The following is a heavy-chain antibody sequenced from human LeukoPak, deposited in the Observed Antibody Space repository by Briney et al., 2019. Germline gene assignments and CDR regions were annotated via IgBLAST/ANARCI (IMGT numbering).Heavy chain of an antibody. V-gene: IGHV3-7*01. Sequence: GGSLRLSCAASGFTFSSYWMSWVRQAPGKGLEWVANIKQDGSEKYYVDSVKGRFTISRDNAKNSLYLRMNSLRAEDTAVYYCARDLDYYDSSGYNWFDPWGQGTLVTVSS. CDR3: ARDLDYYDSSGYNWFDP. J-gene: IGHJ5*02. CDR1: GFTFSSYW. D-gene: IGHD3-22*01. CDR2: IKQDGSEK.